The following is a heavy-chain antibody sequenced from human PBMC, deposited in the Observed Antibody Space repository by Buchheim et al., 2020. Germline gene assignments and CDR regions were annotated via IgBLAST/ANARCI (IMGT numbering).Heavy chain of an antibody. CDR1: GGSISSGDYY. D-gene: IGHD3-10*01. J-gene: IGHJ5*02. Sequence: QVQLQESGPGLVKPSQTLSLTCTVSGGSISSGDYYWSWIRQPPGKGLEWIAYIYYSGTAGYNPSLKSRTIISVDTSKNQFSLELTSVTAADTAVYYCARRYGSGGYTDWFDHWGQG. V-gene: IGHV4-30-4*01. CDR3: ARRYGSGGYTDWFDH. CDR2: IYYSGTA.